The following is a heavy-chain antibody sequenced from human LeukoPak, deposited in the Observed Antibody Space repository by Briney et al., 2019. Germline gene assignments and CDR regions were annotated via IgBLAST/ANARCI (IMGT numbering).Heavy chain of an antibody. CDR2: INPNSGGT. CDR1: GYTFTGDH. Sequence: ASVKVSCKASGYTFTGDHMHWVRQAPGQGLEWMGWINPNSGGTKYAQRFQGRVTMTRDTSISTAYMELSRLRSDDTAVYYCARSLLAAATVDYWGQGTLVTVSP. D-gene: IGHD3-16*02. V-gene: IGHV1-2*02. J-gene: IGHJ4*02. CDR3: ARSLLAAATVDY.